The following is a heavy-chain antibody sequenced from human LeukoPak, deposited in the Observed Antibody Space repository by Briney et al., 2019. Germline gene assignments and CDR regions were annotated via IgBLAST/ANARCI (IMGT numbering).Heavy chain of an antibody. Sequence: GGSLRLSCAASGFTFSSYAMSWVRQAPGKGLEWVSAISCSGGSTYYADSVKGRFTTSRDNSKSTLFLQMNSLRAEDTAVYYCAKDPRVGSRVATPCHWGQGTLVTVSS. V-gene: IGHV3-23*01. J-gene: IGHJ4*02. D-gene: IGHD5-24*01. CDR3: AKDPRVGSRVATPCH. CDR1: GFTFSSYA. CDR2: ISCSGGST.